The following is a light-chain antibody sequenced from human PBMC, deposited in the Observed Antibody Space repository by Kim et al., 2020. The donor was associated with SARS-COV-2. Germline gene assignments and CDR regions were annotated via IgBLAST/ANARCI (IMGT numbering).Light chain of an antibody. CDR3: QGAYV. J-gene: IGLJ1*01. CDR2: GNY. V-gene: IGLV1-40*01. Sequence: GAPARTVPIPGRASGSITGTEYSAHCYQQVPGAAPKLLIYGNYNRPSGVPARFSGSKSGTSASLVITGLQADDEADYYCQGAYVFGSGTKVTVL. CDR1: GSITGTEYS.